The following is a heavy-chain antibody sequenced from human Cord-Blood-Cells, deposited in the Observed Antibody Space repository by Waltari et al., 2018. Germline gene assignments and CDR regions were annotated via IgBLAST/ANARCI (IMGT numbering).Heavy chain of an antibody. J-gene: IGHJ4*02. V-gene: IGHV3-33*01. CDR3: ARDLIYYDSSGYYPTFGY. D-gene: IGHD3-22*01. CDR1: RFPFSSYG. Sequence: QVQLVESGGGVVQHGRALRLSCAAYRFPFSSYGLHGVSQAPGKGLEWVAVIGYDGSNKYYADSVKGRFTISRDNSKNTLYLQMNSLRAEDTALYYCARDLIYYDSSGYYPTFGYWGQGTLVTVSS. CDR2: IGYDGSNK.